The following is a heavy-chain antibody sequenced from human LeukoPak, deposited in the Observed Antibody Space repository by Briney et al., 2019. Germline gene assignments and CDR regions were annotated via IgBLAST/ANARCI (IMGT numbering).Heavy chain of an antibody. Sequence: GGSLRLSCAASGFTFNTFNMNWVRQAPGKGLEWVSSITSGGDYIYYADSVKGRFTTSRDNAKNSLSPQLNSLRVEDTAVYYCARGHYDVLAASYKWTPDYWGQGTLVTVSS. J-gene: IGHJ4*02. CDR2: ITSGGDYI. CDR1: GFTFNTFN. D-gene: IGHD3-9*01. CDR3: ARGHYDVLAASYKWTPDY. V-gene: IGHV3-21*01.